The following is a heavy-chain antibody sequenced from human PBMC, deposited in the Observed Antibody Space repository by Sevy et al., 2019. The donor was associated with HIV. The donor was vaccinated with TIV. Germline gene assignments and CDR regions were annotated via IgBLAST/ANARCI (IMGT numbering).Heavy chain of an antibody. CDR2: ISSGSTYT. Sequence: GGSLRLSCEVSGFTFSDFYMSWIRQAPGKGLEWVSEISSGSTYTKSADSVKGRFTISRDNAKNSLYLQMNSLRVEDMAVYYCARDRRNYAGQYFDYWGQGTLVTVSS. D-gene: IGHD1-7*01. J-gene: IGHJ4*02. CDR1: GFTFSDFY. V-gene: IGHV3-11*06. CDR3: ARDRRNYAGQYFDY.